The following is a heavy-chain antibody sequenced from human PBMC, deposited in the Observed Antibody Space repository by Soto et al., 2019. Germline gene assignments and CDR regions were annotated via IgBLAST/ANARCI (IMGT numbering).Heavy chain of an antibody. CDR2: FNPNSGGT. CDR3: ARGASHTFSSSYHNDY. Sequence: QVLLVQSGAEVKTPGASVKVSCKASGYTFTGYYMHWVRQAPGQGREWMGWFNPNSGGTNYAQKFQDRVTMTRDTSISTAYMELSRLTSDDAAVYYWARGASHTFSSSYHNDYWGQGTLVTVSS. D-gene: IGHD6-13*01. CDR1: GYTFTGYY. J-gene: IGHJ4*02. V-gene: IGHV1-2*02.